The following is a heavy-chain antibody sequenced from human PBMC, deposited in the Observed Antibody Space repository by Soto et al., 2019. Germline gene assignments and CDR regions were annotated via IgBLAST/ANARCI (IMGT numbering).Heavy chain of an antibody. V-gene: IGHV4-34*01. CDR2: INHSGNT. Sequence: SETLSLTCAIYGGSFSTYYWSWIRQPPGKGLEWIGEINHSGNTNYSPSLKSRVTISVDTSKNQFSLRLSSVTAADTAVYYCARQYEPDAFDIWGQGTMVTVSS. J-gene: IGHJ3*02. CDR3: ARQYEPDAFDI. CDR1: GGSFSTYY. D-gene: IGHD3-16*01.